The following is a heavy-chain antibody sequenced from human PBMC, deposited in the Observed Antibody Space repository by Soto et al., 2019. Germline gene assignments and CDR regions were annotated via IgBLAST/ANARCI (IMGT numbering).Heavy chain of an antibody. D-gene: IGHD6-13*01. CDR1: GFTFSSYS. Sequence: GGSLRLSCAASGFTFSSYSMNWVRQAPGKGLEWVSSISSSSSYIYYADSVKGRFTISRDNAKNSLYLQMNSLRAEDTAVYYCARDPYPGIAAAELDYWGQGTLVTVS. CDR2: ISSSSSYI. CDR3: ARDPYPGIAAAELDY. J-gene: IGHJ4*02. V-gene: IGHV3-21*01.